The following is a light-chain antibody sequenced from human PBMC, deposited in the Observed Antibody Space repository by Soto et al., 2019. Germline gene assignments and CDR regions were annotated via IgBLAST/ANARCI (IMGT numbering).Light chain of an antibody. CDR3: QQYYSYPLT. CDR2: AAS. Sequence: AIRMTQSPSSFSASTGDSVTITCRASQGISSYLSWYQQKPGKAPKLLIYAASTLQSGVPSRFSGSRSGTDFTLTISCLQSEDFATYYCQQYYSYPLTFGQGTKVEIK. V-gene: IGKV1-8*01. J-gene: IGKJ1*01. CDR1: QGISSY.